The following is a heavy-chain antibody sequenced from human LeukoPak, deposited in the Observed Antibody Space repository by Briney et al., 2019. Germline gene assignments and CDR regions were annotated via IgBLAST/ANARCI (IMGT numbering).Heavy chain of an antibody. CDR1: GFTFSSYA. V-gene: IGHV3-23*01. Sequence: GGSLRLSCAASGFTFSSYAMSWVRQAPGKGLEWVSAISGGGDSTYYADSVKGRFTISRDNSKNTLYLQMSSLRAEDTAVYYCAKFPNGDPPYFDYWGQGTLVTVSS. CDR3: AKFPNGDPPYFDY. J-gene: IGHJ4*02. D-gene: IGHD4-17*01. CDR2: ISGGGDST.